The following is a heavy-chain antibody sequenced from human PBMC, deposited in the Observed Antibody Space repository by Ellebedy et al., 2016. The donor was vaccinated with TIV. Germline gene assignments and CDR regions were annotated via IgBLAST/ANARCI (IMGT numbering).Heavy chain of an antibody. J-gene: IGHJ6*02. CDR3: ARSPRGELRKYVDYYYYYGMDV. CDR2: TYYRSKWYN. V-gene: IGHV6-1*01. CDR1: GDSVSSNSAA. D-gene: IGHD1-26*01. Sequence: MPSETLSLTCAISGDSVSSNSAAWNWIRQSPSRGLEWLGRTYYRSKWYNDYAVSVKSRITINPDTSKNQFSLQLNSVTPEDTAVYYCARSPRGELRKYVDYYYYYGMDVWGQGTTVTVSS.